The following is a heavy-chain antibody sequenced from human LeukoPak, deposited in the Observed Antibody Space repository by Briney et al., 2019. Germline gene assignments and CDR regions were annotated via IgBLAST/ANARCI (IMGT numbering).Heavy chain of an antibody. V-gene: IGHV1-24*01. CDR1: GYTFTSYY. J-gene: IGHJ4*02. Sequence: ASVKVSCKASGYTFTSYYMHWVRQAPGKGLEWMGGFDPEDGETIYAQKFQGRVTMTEDTSTDTAYMELSSLRSEDTAVYYCATVLYDSYCFDYWGQGTLVTVSS. D-gene: IGHD3-22*01. CDR2: FDPEDGET. CDR3: ATVLYDSYCFDY.